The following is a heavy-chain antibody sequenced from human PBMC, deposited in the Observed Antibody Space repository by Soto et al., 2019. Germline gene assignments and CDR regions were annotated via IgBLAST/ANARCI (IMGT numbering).Heavy chain of an antibody. Sequence: SETLSLTCTVSGGSISSGGYYWSWIRQHPGKGLEWIGYIYYSGSTYYNPSLKSRVTISVDTSKNQFSLKLSSVTAADTAVYYCARDIELGIFDYWGQGTLVTVSS. D-gene: IGHD7-27*01. J-gene: IGHJ4*02. CDR2: IYYSGST. CDR1: GGSISSGGYY. V-gene: IGHV4-31*03. CDR3: ARDIELGIFDY.